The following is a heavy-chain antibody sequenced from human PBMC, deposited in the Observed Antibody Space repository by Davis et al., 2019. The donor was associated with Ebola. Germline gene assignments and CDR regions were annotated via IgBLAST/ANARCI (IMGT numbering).Heavy chain of an antibody. CDR3: ATYGMDI. CDR1: GFTFSSYG. V-gene: IGHV3-30*03. CDR2: IPYDGSNQ. J-gene: IGHJ6*02. Sequence: GESLKISCAASGFTFSSYGMHWVRQAPGKGLGWVAVIPYDGSNQYYADSVKGRFTISRDNSKTTLYLQRNSLRAEDTAVYYWATYGMDIWGQGTTVTVSS.